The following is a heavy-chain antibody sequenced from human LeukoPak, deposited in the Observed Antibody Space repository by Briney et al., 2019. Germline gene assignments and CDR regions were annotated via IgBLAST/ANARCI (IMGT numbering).Heavy chain of an antibody. CDR3: AMYSSGWYVNWFDP. V-gene: IGHV4-59*01. J-gene: IGHJ5*02. CDR1: GGSISSYY. Sequence: SETLSLTCTVSGGSISSYYWSWIRQPPGKGLEWIGYIYYSGSTNYNPSLKSRVTISVDTSKNQFSLKLSSVTAADTAVYYCAMYSSGWYVNWFDPRGQGTLVTVSS. CDR2: IYYSGST. D-gene: IGHD6-19*01.